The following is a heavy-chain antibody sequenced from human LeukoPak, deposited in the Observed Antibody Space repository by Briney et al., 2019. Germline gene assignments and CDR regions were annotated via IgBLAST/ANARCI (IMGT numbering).Heavy chain of an antibody. CDR1: VYTFTVDY. CDR3: ARGGPKPIMGAADS. D-gene: IGHD1-26*01. J-gene: IGHJ4*02. V-gene: IGHV1-2*02. Sequence: ASVKVSCKASVYTFTVDYVHWVRQAPGQGLEWMGWINHNSGGTNYAQKFKGRVTMTRDTSISTTYMELSSLRSDDTDVYYCARGGPKPIMGAADSWGLGTLVTVSS. CDR2: INHNSGGT.